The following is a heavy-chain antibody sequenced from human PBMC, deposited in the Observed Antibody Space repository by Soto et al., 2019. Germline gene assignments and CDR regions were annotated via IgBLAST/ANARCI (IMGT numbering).Heavy chain of an antibody. CDR2: MYYTGTT. V-gene: IGHV4-61*08. CDR3: VRDVRGP. J-gene: IGHJ5*02. Sequence: ASETLSLTCSVSGGTVTNGGYHWNWIRQSPGKGLEWFGYMYYTGTTNYNPSLRSRVSISIDTSKNQFSLKLTSVTAADTAIYYCVRDVRGPWGQVTQVTVSS. CDR1: GGTVTNGGYH. D-gene: IGHD3-10*02.